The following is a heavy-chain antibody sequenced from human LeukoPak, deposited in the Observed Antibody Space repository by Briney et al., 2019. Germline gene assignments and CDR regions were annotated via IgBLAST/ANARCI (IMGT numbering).Heavy chain of an antibody. CDR3: AKGLGTGSVLARPLHY. Sequence: GGSLRLSCAASGFPFSTYDMHWVRQAPDKGLQWVAVISSDGYRTDYPDSVRGRFTISRDNFKNTVDLQMISVTAEATAMYFCAKGLGTGSVLARPLHYWGQGTLVTVSS. D-gene: IGHD3-10*01. CDR1: GFPFSTYD. V-gene: IGHV3-30*18. CDR2: ISSDGYRT. J-gene: IGHJ4*02.